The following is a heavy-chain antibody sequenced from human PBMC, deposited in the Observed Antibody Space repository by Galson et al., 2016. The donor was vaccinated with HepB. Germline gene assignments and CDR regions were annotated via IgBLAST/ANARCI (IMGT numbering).Heavy chain of an antibody. D-gene: IGHD2-15*01. V-gene: IGHV3-33*01. CDR3: ARDLGGSWRSGSFDF. CDR2: IWYDGSNK. CDR1: GFTLSGHG. J-gene: IGHJ4*02. Sequence: SLRLSCAVSGFTLSGHGLHWVRQAPGKGLEWVAIIWYDGSNKYYADSVKERFTISRDTSKNTLYLQMNSLTAEDTAVYYCARDLGGSWRSGSFDFWGQGSLVTVSS.